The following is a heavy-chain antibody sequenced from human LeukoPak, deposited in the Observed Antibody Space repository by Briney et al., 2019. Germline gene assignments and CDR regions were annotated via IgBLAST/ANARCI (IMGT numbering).Heavy chain of an antibody. CDR1: GFTFRRYD. CDR3: ARSLVVGATYPYH. J-gene: IGHJ5*02. Sequence: PGRSLRLSCVASGFTFRRYDMHWVRQAPGKGLEWVAVIANDGRNEIYADSVKGRFTISRDNAKNSLYPQMNSLRAEDTAVYYCARSLVVGATYPYHWGQGTLVTVSS. CDR2: IANDGRNE. D-gene: IGHD1-26*01. V-gene: IGHV3-30*04.